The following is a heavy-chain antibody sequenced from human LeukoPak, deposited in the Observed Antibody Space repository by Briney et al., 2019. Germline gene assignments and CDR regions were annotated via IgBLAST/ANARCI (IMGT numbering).Heavy chain of an antibody. CDR3: ATDYDFWSGYYFFDY. CDR1: GFAFSNYY. CDR2: IKQDGSEK. J-gene: IGHJ4*02. V-gene: IGHV3-7*01. D-gene: IGHD3-3*01. Sequence: GGSLRLSCAASGFAFSNYYMSWVRQAPGKGLEWVANIKQDGSEKYYVDSVKGRFTISRDNAKNSLYLQMNSLRAEDTAVYYCATDYDFWSGYYFFDYWGQGTLVTVSS.